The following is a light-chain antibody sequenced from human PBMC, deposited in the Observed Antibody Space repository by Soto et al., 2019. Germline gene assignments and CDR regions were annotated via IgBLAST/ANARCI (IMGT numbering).Light chain of an antibody. CDR3: QQYGNSPVFT. Sequence: EIVLTQSPGTLSLSPGERATLSCRASQSVSSSYLAWYQQKTGQAPMLLIYATSNSANGIPDRFSGSGSGEEVSLPISRREPEDFAVYYCQQYGNSPVFTFGPGTKVDIK. CDR1: QSVSSSY. V-gene: IGKV3-20*01. CDR2: ATS. J-gene: IGKJ3*01.